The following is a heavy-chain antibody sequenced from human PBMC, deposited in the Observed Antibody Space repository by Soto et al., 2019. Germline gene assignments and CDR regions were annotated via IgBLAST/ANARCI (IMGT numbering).Heavy chain of an antibody. D-gene: IGHD3-10*01. J-gene: IGHJ4*02. V-gene: IGHV4-4*02. Sequence: SETLSLTCTVSGGSISSHYWTWIWIRQLPGRGLEWIGEIYHSGSTNYNPSLKSRVTISVDKSKNQFSLKLSSVTAADTAVYYCARGGITMVRGVIAWGQGTLVTVSS. CDR1: GGSISSHYW. CDR2: IYHSGST. CDR3: ARGGITMVRGVIA.